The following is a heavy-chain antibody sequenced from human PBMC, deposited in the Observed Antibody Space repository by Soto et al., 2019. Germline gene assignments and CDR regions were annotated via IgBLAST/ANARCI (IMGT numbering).Heavy chain of an antibody. V-gene: IGHV3-11*01. Sequence: TGGSLRLSCATSGFTFSDFYMSWVRQAPGKGPEWVSYISDDGYTIYYADSVKGRFTISRDNAKNSLDLQMTNLRAEDTAVYYCASLTGTNHYWGQGTLVTVSS. D-gene: IGHD1-7*01. CDR3: ASLTGTNHY. CDR1: GFTFSDFY. CDR2: ISDDGYTI. J-gene: IGHJ4*02.